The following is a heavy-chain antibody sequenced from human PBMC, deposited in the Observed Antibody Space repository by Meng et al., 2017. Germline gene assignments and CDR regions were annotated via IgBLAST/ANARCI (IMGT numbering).Heavy chain of an antibody. J-gene: IGHJ5*02. D-gene: IGHD3-10*01. CDR2: IYWNDDK. CDR1: GFSLSTSGVG. Sequence: QITLKESGPTLVKPTQTLTLTCTFSGFSLSTSGVGVGWIRQPPGKALEWLALIYWNDDKRYSPSLKSRLTITKDTSKNQVVLTMTNMDPVDTATYYCAHRRGRYGSGSYYKYNWFDPWGQGTLVTVSS. CDR3: AHRRGRYGSGSYYKYNWFDP. V-gene: IGHV2-5*01.